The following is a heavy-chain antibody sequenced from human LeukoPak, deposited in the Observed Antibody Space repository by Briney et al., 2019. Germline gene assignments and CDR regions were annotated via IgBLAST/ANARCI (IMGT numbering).Heavy chain of an antibody. CDR2: INLNNGGT. Sequence: ASVKVSCKASGYTFTDYYMHWLRQAPGQGLEWMGWINLNNGGTRYAQNLQGRVTLTRDTSISTAYMELSRLRSDDTAMYYCAKDSMLGSPEYYLDYWGQGTLVMVSS. CDR1: GYTFTDYY. V-gene: IGHV1-2*02. D-gene: IGHD1-26*01. CDR3: AKDSMLGSPEYYLDY. J-gene: IGHJ4*02.